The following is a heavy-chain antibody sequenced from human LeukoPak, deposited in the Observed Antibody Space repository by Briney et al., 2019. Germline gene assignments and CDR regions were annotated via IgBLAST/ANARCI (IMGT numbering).Heavy chain of an antibody. CDR1: GFTVSSNY. D-gene: IGHD3-9*01. J-gene: IGHJ4*02. Sequence: AGGSLRLSCAASGFTVSSNYMSWVRQAPGKGLEWVSVIYSGGSTYYADSVKGRFTISRDNAKNTLYLQMNSLRAEDTAVYYCARDRELRYFDWLSRSHFDYWGQGTLVTVSS. CDR2: IYSGGST. CDR3: ARDRELRYFDWLSRSHFDY. V-gene: IGHV3-53*01.